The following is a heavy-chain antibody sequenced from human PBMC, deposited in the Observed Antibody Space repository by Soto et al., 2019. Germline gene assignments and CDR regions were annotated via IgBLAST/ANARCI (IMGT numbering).Heavy chain of an antibody. J-gene: IGHJ6*02. D-gene: IGHD2-2*01. CDR1: GFSFGSYS. CDR3: ARLGYCSSATCKYYFYYYGMDV. V-gene: IGHV3-48*02. CDR2: ISGRGTTT. Sequence: LRLSCEASGFSFGSYSMNWVRQAPGKGLEWVSFISGRGTTTYYADSVKGRFTVSRDNAKNSLPLEVNSLRDEDTAVYYCARLGYCSSATCKYYFYYYGMDVWGQGTTVTVSS.